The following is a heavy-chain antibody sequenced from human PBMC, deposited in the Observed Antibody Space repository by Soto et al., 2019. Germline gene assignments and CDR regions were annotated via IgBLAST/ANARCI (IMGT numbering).Heavy chain of an antibody. D-gene: IGHD3-10*01. J-gene: IGHJ5*02. CDR1: GYTFTNYG. V-gene: IGHV1-18*01. CDR3: ARLLWSHSNWFDP. Sequence: GASVKVSCKASGYTFTNYGISWVRQAPGQGLEWMGWISPYNGNTNYAQKLQVRVSMTTDTSTSTAYMELRSLRSDDTAVYYCARLLWSHSNWFDPWGQGTLVTVSS. CDR2: ISPYNGNT.